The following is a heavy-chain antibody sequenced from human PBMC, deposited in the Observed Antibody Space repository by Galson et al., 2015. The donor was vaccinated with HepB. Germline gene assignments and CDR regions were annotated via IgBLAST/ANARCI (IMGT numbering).Heavy chain of an antibody. D-gene: IGHD2-2*01. CDR1: GYSFTSYW. Sequence: QSGAEVKKPGESLKISCKGSGYSFTSYWIGWVRQMPGKGLEWMGIIYPGDSDTRYSPSFQGQVTISADKSISTAYLQWSSLKASDTAMYYCARRVGYCSSTSCSQYYYYGMDVWGQGTTVTVSS. CDR3: ARRVGYCSSTSCSQYYYYGMDV. V-gene: IGHV5-51*01. J-gene: IGHJ6*02. CDR2: IYPGDSDT.